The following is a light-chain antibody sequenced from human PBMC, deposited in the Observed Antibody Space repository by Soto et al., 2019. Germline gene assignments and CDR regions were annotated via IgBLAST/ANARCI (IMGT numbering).Light chain of an antibody. Sequence: DIQMTQSPFPLSASVGDRVTLTCRASQSISTWLAWYQQKPGKAPKLLIYKASSLESGVPSRFSGSGSGTEFTLTISSLQPDDFATYYCQQYNTYPLTFGGGTKVDIK. CDR1: QSISTW. CDR3: QQYNTYPLT. CDR2: KAS. J-gene: IGKJ4*01. V-gene: IGKV1-5*03.